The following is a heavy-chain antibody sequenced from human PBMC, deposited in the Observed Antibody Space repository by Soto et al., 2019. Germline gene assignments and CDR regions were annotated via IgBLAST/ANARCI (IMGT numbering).Heavy chain of an antibody. Sequence: GGSLRLSCAASGFTFSSYAMSWVRQAPGKGLEWVSAISGSGGSTYYADSVKGRFTISRDNSKNTQYLQMNSLRAEDTAVYYCAKGKILWYGELSDYYYMDVWGKGTTVTVSS. CDR1: GFTFSSYA. V-gene: IGHV3-23*01. CDR2: ISGSGGST. J-gene: IGHJ6*03. D-gene: IGHD3-10*01. CDR3: AKGKILWYGELSDYYYMDV.